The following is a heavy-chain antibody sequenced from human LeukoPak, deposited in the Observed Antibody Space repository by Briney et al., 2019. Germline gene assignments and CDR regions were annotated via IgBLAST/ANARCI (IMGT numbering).Heavy chain of an antibody. CDR1: GDSVSSNSAA. Sequence: SQTPSLTCAISGDSVSSNSAAWHWIRQSPSRGLEWLGRTYYRSKWYYDYAVSVKSRITINPDTSKNQFSLQLNSVTPEDTAVYYCAREGYYFDYWGQGTLVTVSS. J-gene: IGHJ4*02. V-gene: IGHV6-1*01. CDR2: TYYRSKWYY. CDR3: AREGYYFDY.